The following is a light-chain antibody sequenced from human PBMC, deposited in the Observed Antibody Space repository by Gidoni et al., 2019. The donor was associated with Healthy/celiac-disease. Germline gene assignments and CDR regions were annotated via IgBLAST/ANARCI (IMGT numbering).Light chain of an antibody. CDR1: QSVLYSSNNKNY. CDR2: WAS. CDR3: QXXXSTXXT. V-gene: IGKV4-1*01. Sequence: VMTQSPDSLAVSLGERATINCKSSQSVLYSSNNKNYLAWYQQKPGQPPKLLLDWASTRESXXXDRXXXSGXXTDFXLTIXXXQAXXVAVXYCQXXXSTXXTFXXXTKLEIK. J-gene: IGKJ2*01.